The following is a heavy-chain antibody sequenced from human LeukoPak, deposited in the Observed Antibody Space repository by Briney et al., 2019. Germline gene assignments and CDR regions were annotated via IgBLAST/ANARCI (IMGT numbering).Heavy chain of an antibody. V-gene: IGHV1-18*01. CDR1: GYTFTSYG. J-gene: IGHJ5*02. CDR2: ISAYNGNT. Sequence: ASVKVSCKASGYTFTSYGISWVRQAPRQGLEWMGWISAYNGNTNYAQKLQGRVTMTTDTSTSTAYMELRSLRSDDTAVYYCARDYYDSSGFNWFDPWGQGTLVTVSS. D-gene: IGHD3-22*01. CDR3: ARDYYDSSGFNWFDP.